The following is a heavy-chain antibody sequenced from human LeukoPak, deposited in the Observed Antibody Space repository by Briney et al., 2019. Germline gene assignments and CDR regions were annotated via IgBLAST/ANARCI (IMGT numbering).Heavy chain of an antibody. J-gene: IGHJ4*02. CDR3: ARGVWSGSFDY. D-gene: IGHD3-3*01. CDR2: MNPNSGNT. V-gene: IGHV1-8*03. CDR1: GYTFTSYD. Sequence: ASVKVSCKASGYTFTSYDIDWVRRATGQGREWMGWMNPNSGNTGYAQKFQGRVTITRNTSISTAYMELSSLRSEDTAVYYCARGVWSGSFDYWGQGTLVTVSS.